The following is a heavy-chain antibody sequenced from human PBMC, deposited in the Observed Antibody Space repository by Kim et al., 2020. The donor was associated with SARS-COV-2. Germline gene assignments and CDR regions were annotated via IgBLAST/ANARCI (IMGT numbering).Heavy chain of an antibody. CDR1: GFTFSGYA. CDR3: VKESTVVSSACGLFDH. Sequence: GGSLRLSCEASGFTFSGYAINWVRQAPGKGLEWVSGISGSGGTTYYADFVKGRLTMSRDNSKNTVDLQMSSLRDEDTAIYYCVKESTVVSSACGLFDHGG. CDR2: ISGSGGTT. J-gene: IGHJ5*02. D-gene: IGHD3-22*01. V-gene: IGHV3-23*01.